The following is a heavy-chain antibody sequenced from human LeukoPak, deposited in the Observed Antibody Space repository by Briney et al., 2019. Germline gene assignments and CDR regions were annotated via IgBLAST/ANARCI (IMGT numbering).Heavy chain of an antibody. CDR3: ARDGSTYGSGRGWFDP. D-gene: IGHD3-10*01. Sequence: SETLSLACAVSGGSISSNSYYWGWIRQPPGKGLEWIGSIYYSGSTNYNPSLKSRVTMSVDTSKNQFSLKLSSVTAADTAVYYCARDGSTYGSGRGWFDPWGQGTLVTVSS. CDR2: IYYSGST. CDR1: GGSISSNSYY. V-gene: IGHV4-39*07. J-gene: IGHJ5*02.